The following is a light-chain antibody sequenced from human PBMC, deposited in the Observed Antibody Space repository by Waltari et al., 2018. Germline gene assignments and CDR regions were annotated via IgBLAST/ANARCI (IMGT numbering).Light chain of an antibody. Sequence: QSVLTQPPSVSGAPGQTVAISCTGSNSNLGAGYDTHWYQQLPGTVPKLLIYNTNSRPTGVPGRFSGSKIGTSASLVITGLQTEDEADYYCQTYDSSLNGFLIFGGGTRLTV. CDR1: NSNLGAGYD. V-gene: IGLV1-40*01. CDR3: QTYDSSLNGFLI. CDR2: NTN. J-gene: IGLJ2*01.